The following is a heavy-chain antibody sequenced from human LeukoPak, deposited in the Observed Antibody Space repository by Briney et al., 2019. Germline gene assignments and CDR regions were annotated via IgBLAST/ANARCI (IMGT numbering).Heavy chain of an antibody. CDR2: ICYSGST. D-gene: IGHD4-17*01. CDR1: GGAISSHY. V-gene: IGHV4-59*11. Sequence: PSETLSLTYTVSGGAISSHYWSWSRQPPGKGLEWSGYICYSGSTNYNPSLKSRVTISVDTSKNQFSLKLSSVTAADTAVYYCARDLGLRRFDYWGQGTLVTVSS. J-gene: IGHJ4*02. CDR3: ARDLGLRRFDY.